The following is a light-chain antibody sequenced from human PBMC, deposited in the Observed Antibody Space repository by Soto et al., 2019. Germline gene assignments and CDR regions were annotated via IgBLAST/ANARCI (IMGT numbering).Light chain of an antibody. CDR1: SSDVGDYNS. V-gene: IGLV2-14*01. Sequence: QSVLTQPASVSGSPGQSITISCTGTSSDVGDYNSVSWYQHHPGEVPKLMIYEVSHRPSGVSDRFSGSKSGNTASLTISGLQAEDEAIYYCSSYTRSKTRVLGGGTKVTVL. J-gene: IGLJ3*02. CDR2: EVS. CDR3: SSYTRSKTRV.